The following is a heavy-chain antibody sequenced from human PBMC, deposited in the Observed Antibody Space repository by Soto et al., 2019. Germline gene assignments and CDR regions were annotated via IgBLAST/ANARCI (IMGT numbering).Heavy chain of an antibody. CDR1: GYTFTSYG. D-gene: IGHD1-1*01. V-gene: IGHV1-18*01. J-gene: IGHJ4*02. CDR2: ISAHNGNT. Sequence: QVHLVQSGAEVKKPGASVKVSCKASGYTFTSYGITWVRQAPGQGLEWMGWISAHNGNTDYAQKLQGRVIMTRDTSPSTAYMELRSVRSDATAVYYCASGGYGDYWGQGALVTVSS. CDR3: ASGGYGDY.